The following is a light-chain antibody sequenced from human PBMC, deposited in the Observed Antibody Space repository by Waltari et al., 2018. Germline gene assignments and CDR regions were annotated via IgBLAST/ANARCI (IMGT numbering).Light chain of an antibody. CDR2: WAS. CDR3: QQYYSTPLT. V-gene: IGKV4-1*01. J-gene: IGKJ4*01. CDR1: QSVLYSSNNKDY. Sequence: DFVMTQSPDSLAVSLGEGATINCKSSQSVLYSSNNKDYLAWYQQKLGQPPRLLIYWASTRESGVPDRFSGSGSGTDFTLTISSLQAEDVAVYYCQQYYSTPLTFGGGTKVEIK.